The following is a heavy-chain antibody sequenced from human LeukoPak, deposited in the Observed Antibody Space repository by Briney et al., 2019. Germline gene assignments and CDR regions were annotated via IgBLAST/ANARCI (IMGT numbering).Heavy chain of an antibody. J-gene: IGHJ4*02. V-gene: IGHV1-2*02. CDR1: GYTFTAYY. Sequence: GASVTVSFKASGYTFTAYYMHWVRQAPGQGLEWMGWINPNSGGTNYAQKFQGRVTMTRDTSISTAYMELSRLRSDDTAVYYCARGDIMTGYVFDYWGQGTLVTVSS. CDR3: ARGDIMTGYVFDY. CDR2: INPNSGGT. D-gene: IGHD3-9*01.